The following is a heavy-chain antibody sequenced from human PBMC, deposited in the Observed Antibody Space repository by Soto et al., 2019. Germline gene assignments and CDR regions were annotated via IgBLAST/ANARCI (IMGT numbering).Heavy chain of an antibody. Sequence: EVQLLESGGGLVQPGGSLRLSCEASGFTFSTYAMSWVRQAPGKGLEWVSAISGSGGSTYYTDSVKGRFTISRDNSKNTLYLQMNSLRAEDTAVYYCAVRKTGSFFDYWGQGTLVTVSS. CDR2: ISGSGGST. CDR3: AVRKTGSFFDY. J-gene: IGHJ4*02. CDR1: GFTFSTYA. V-gene: IGHV3-23*01. D-gene: IGHD1-26*01.